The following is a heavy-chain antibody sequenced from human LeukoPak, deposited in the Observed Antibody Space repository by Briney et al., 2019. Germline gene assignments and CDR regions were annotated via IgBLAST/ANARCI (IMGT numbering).Heavy chain of an antibody. J-gene: IGHJ4*02. Sequence: SVKVSCKASGGTFSSYTISWVRQAPGPGLEWMGRIIPILGIANYAQKFQGRVTITADKSTSTAYMELSSLRSEDTAVYYCASASYYYDSSGYSYYWGQGTLVTVSS. CDR1: GGTFSSYT. CDR2: IIPILGIA. CDR3: ASASYYYDSSGYSYY. V-gene: IGHV1-69*02. D-gene: IGHD3-22*01.